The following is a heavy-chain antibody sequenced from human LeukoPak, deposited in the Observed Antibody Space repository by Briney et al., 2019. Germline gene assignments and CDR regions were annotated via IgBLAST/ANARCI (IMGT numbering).Heavy chain of an antibody. D-gene: IGHD6-19*01. CDR2: INPNSGGT. Sequence: VASVKVSCKASGYTFTGYYMHWVRQDPGQGLEWMGWINPNSGGTNYAQKFQGRVTMTRDTSISTAYMELSRLRSDDTAVYYCAREVAVAGTPFDYWGQGTLVTVSS. CDR1: GYTFTGYY. CDR3: AREVAVAGTPFDY. V-gene: IGHV1-2*02. J-gene: IGHJ4*02.